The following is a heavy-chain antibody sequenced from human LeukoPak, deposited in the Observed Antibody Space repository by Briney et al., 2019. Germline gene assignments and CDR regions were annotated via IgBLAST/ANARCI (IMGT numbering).Heavy chain of an antibody. Sequence: GASVKVSCKASGYTFTSYGISWVRQAPGQALEGMGWISAYNGNTNYAQKLQGRVTMTTDTSTSTAYMELRSLRSDDTAVYYCARDWGDVGSGGSGNFDYWGQGTLVTVSS. J-gene: IGHJ4*02. CDR2: ISAYNGNT. V-gene: IGHV1-18*01. CDR1: GYTFTSYG. CDR3: ARDWGDVGSGGSGNFDY. D-gene: IGHD3-16*01.